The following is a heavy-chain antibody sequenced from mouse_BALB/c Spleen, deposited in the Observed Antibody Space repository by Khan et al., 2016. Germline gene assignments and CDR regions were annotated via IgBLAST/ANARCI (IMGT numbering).Heavy chain of an antibody. V-gene: IGHV3-2*02. CDR1: GYSITSDYA. CDR2: ISYSGST. Sequence: EVQLQESGPGLVKPSQSLSLTCTVTGYSITSDYAWNWIRQFPGNKLEWMGYISYSGSTSYNPSLKSRISITRDTSKNQFFLQLNSVTTEDTATYYCARWGGTLDYWGQGTTLTVSS. J-gene: IGHJ2*01. CDR3: ARWGGTLDY. D-gene: IGHD4-1*01.